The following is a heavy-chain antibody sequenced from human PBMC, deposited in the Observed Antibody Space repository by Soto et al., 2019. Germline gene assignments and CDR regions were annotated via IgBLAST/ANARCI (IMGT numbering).Heavy chain of an antibody. J-gene: IGHJ5*02. Sequence: QMQLVQSGPEVKKPGTSVKVSCKASGFTFTSSAVQWVRQARGQRLEWIGWIVVGSGNTNYAQKFQERVTITRDMSTSTAYMELSSLRSEDTAVYYCAAGVPIFGVVTPFIRDYNWFDPWGQGTLVTVSS. CDR1: GFTFTSSA. CDR3: AAGVPIFGVVTPFIRDYNWFDP. V-gene: IGHV1-58*01. CDR2: IVVGSGNT. D-gene: IGHD3-3*01.